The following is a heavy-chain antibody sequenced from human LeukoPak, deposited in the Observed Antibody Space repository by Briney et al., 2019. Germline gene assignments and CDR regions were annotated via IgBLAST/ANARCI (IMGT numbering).Heavy chain of an antibody. CDR1: GSTFRSFG. CDR2: VSFERNDK. J-gene: IGHJ4*02. D-gene: IGHD1-26*01. Sequence: GGPLRLPCAPSGSTFRSFGFHGVPQAPGKGLEGREIVSFERNDKYYADSVKGRFTISGDESKNTLYLQMNSLRSDDTAVYYCARDPLRRGTSYLDNWGQGTLVTVAS. V-gene: IGHV3-30*03. CDR3: ARDPLRRGTSYLDN.